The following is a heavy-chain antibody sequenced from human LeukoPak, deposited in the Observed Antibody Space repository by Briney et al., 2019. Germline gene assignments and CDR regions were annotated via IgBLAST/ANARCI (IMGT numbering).Heavy chain of an antibody. CDR1: GGTFSSYG. Sequence: ASVKVSCRASGGTFSSYGISWVRQAPGQGLEWMGGIIPIFGTANYAQKFQGRVTITADESTSTAYMELSSLRSEDTAVYYCARDYGGSSDAFDIWGQGTMVTVSS. D-gene: IGHD4-23*01. CDR3: ARDYGGSSDAFDI. J-gene: IGHJ3*02. CDR2: IIPIFGTA. V-gene: IGHV1-69*13.